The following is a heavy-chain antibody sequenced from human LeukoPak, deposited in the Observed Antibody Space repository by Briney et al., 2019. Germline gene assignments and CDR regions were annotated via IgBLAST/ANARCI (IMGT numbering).Heavy chain of an antibody. D-gene: IGHD3/OR15-3a*01. Sequence: PGGSLRLSCAASGFTFSSYGMHWVRQAPGKGLEWGACIRYDGSNKYYADSVKGRFTISRDNSKNTLYLQMNSLRAEDTAVYYCAKDLAAVYDFWKGHAFDIWGQGTMVTVSS. CDR2: IRYDGSNK. CDR1: GFTFSSYG. CDR3: AKDLAAVYDFWKGHAFDI. J-gene: IGHJ3*02. V-gene: IGHV3-30*02.